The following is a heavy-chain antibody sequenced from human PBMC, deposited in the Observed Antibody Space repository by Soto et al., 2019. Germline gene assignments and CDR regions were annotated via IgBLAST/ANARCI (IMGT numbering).Heavy chain of an antibody. D-gene: IGHD5-18*01. CDR3: AREGDSHAFRGFDL. J-gene: IGHJ5*02. CDR2: ISRSSSYI. Sequence: PGGSLRLSCAGSGFIFSSYAMNWVRQAPGKGLEWVSSISRSSSYIYYADSVRGRFTVSRDMSKSTIFLQMNNLRIDDSAIYSCAREGDSHAFRGFDLWGQGTPVTVSS. CDR1: GFIFSSYA. V-gene: IGHV3-21*04.